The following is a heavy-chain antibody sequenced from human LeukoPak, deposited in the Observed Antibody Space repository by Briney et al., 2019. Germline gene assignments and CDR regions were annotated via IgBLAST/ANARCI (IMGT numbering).Heavy chain of an antibody. CDR1: GGSFSGYF. D-gene: IGHD3-9*01. J-gene: IGHJ4*02. CDR3: ARTPGKVLRYFDWLPRTFDY. CDR2: INHSGST. Sequence: PSETLSLTCAVYGGSFSGYFWNWIRQPPGKGLEWIGEINHSGSTNYNPSLKSRVTISIDTSKNQFSLKLSSVTAADTAVYYCARTPGKVLRYFDWLPRTFDYWGQGTLVTVSS. V-gene: IGHV4-34*01.